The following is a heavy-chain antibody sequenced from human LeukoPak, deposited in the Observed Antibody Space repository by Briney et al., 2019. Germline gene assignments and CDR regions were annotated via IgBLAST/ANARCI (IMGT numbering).Heavy chain of an antibody. CDR3: ASPLIVGAKGGFDY. Sequence: PSETLSLTCAVYGGSFSGYYWSWIRQSPGKGLEWIGEINHSGSTNYNPSLKSRVTISVDTSKNQFSLKLSSVTAADTAVYYCASPLIVGAKGGFDYWGQGTLVTVSS. V-gene: IGHV4-34*01. D-gene: IGHD1-26*01. J-gene: IGHJ4*02. CDR2: INHSGST. CDR1: GGSFSGYY.